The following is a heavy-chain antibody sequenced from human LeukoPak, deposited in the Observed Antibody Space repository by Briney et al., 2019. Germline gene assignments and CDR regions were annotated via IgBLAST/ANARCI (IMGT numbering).Heavy chain of an antibody. J-gene: IGHJ3*02. Sequence: SETLCLTCTVSGGSISSYYWSWIRQPPGKGLEWVGYIYYSGSTKYNPSLKSRVSISVDTSKNQFSLKLSSVTAADTAVYYCARKAEGYSYGYGDAFDIWGQGTMVTVSS. CDR3: ARKAEGYSYGYGDAFDI. V-gene: IGHV4-59*01. D-gene: IGHD5-18*01. CDR1: GGSISSYY. CDR2: IYYSGST.